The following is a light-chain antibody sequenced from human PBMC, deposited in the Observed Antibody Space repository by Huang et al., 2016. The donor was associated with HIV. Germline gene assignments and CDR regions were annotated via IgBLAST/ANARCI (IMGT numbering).Light chain of an antibody. Sequence: EIVLTQSPPTLSLSPGESATLSCRASQSINNYLAWYRQNPGQAPRLLIFDASNRATGIPARFSGSESGTVFTLTISSLEPEDFAVYYCQQRSIRPYTFGQGTKVEIK. CDR2: DAS. V-gene: IGKV3-11*01. CDR1: QSINNY. J-gene: IGKJ2*01. CDR3: QQRSIRPYT.